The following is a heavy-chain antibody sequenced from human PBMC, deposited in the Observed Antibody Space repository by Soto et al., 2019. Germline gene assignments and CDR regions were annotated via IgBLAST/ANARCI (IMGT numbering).Heavy chain of an antibody. Sequence: SETLSLTCTVSGGSVSTGSYDWSWIRQPPGKGXEWXXKXXXXXSXXXNPSLRNRVTMSVDTSKDQFSLTLTSVTAADTAVYYCARDGHGMDVWGQGTTVTASS. CDR3: ARDGHGMDV. CDR2: XXXXXSX. V-gene: IGHV4-61*01. CDR1: GGSVSTGSYD. J-gene: IGHJ6*02.